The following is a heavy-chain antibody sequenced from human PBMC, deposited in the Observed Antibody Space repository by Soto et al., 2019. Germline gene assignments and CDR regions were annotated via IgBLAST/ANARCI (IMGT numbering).Heavy chain of an antibody. Sequence: SETLSLTCTVSGDSISSTNNYWSWIRQHPGKGLEWIGYVYYSGSTYYNPSLKSRPAISVDTSKNQFSLKLSSVTAADTAVYYCARTVCSSASCYGYYYYGLDVWGQGTTVTVSS. CDR3: ARTVCSSASCYGYYYYGLDV. CDR1: GDSISSTNNY. CDR2: VYYSGST. D-gene: IGHD2-2*01. V-gene: IGHV4-31*03. J-gene: IGHJ6*02.